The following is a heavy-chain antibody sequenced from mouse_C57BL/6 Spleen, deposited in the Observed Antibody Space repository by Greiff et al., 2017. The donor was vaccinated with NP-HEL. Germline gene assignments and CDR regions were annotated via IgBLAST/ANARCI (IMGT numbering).Heavy chain of an antibody. CDR2: ISYDGSN. Sequence: EVQLQESGPGLVKPSQSLSLTCSVTGYSITSGYYWNWIRQFPGNLLEWMGFISYDGSNNYNPSPKNRISITRDTSKNQFFLKLKSVTTEDTATDYCARDGYYCRGYFDVWGTGTTVTVSS. CDR3: ARDGYYCRGYFDV. D-gene: IGHD1-1*01. CDR1: GYSITSGYY. J-gene: IGHJ1*03. V-gene: IGHV3-6*01.